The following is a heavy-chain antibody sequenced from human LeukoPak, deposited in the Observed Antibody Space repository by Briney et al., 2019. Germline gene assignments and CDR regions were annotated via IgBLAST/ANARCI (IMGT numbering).Heavy chain of an antibody. J-gene: IGHJ6*02. CDR3: ARDRDGMDV. V-gene: IGHV3-48*02. CDR2: ISSSSSTI. CDR1: GFTFSSYS. Sequence: GGSLRLSCAASGFTFSSYSMNWVRQAPGKGLEWVSYISSSSSTIYYADSVKGRFTISRDNAKNSLYLRMNSLRDEDTAVYYCARDRDGMDVWGQGTTVTVSS.